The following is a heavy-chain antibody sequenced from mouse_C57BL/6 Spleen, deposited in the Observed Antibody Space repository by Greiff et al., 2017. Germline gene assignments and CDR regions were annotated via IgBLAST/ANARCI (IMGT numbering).Heavy chain of an antibody. CDR2: IHPNSGST. Sequence: VQLQQPGAELVKPGASVKLSCKASGYTFTSYWMHWVKQRPGQGLEWIGMIHPNSGSTNYNEKFKSKDTLTVDKSSSTAYMQLSSLTSEDSAVXYCASYYYGSSYFDYWGQGTTLTVSS. CDR3: ASYYYGSSYFDY. CDR1: GYTFTSYW. V-gene: IGHV1-64*01. D-gene: IGHD1-1*01. J-gene: IGHJ2*01.